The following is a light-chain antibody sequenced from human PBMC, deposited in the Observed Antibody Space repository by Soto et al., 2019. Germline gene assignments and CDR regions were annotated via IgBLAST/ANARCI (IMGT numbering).Light chain of an antibody. Sequence: QSVLIQPASVSGSPGQSITITCTGTRSDIGAYNFVSWYQQHPGEVPKLMLYDVSIRPSGVSNRFSGSKSGNTASLTISGLQAEDEADYYCTSWTTSTTMIFGGGTKVTVL. CDR1: RSDIGAYNF. CDR3: TSWTTSTTMI. J-gene: IGLJ2*01. V-gene: IGLV2-14*03. CDR2: DVS.